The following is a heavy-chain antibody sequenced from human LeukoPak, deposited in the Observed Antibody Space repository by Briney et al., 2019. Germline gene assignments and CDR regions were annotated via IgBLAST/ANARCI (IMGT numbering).Heavy chain of an antibody. D-gene: IGHD4-23*01. CDR1: TFNGNY. J-gene: IGHJ4*02. CDR3: ARKVAVGGNVLDY. CDR2: INPSGDTT. Sequence: TFNGNYIHWVRQPIRQELEWMGIINPSGDTTSYAQQFQGRVTMTRDMSTSTVYMELSSLRSEDTAVYYCARKVAVGGNVLDYWGQGTLVTVSS. V-gene: IGHV1-46*02.